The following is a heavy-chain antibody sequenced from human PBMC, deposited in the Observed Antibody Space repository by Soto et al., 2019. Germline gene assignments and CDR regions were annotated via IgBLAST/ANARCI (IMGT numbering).Heavy chain of an antibody. V-gene: IGHV5-51*03. CDR2: IYPGDSDT. Sequence: GAALQKPGESLKISCKASGYTFTNYWIVWVRQVPGKGLEWMGLIYPGDSDTRYNPSFQGQVTISADKSTSAAYLQWNSLMASDTAIYYCARSGRSGLRWLDFFDPWGQGTLVTVSS. J-gene: IGHJ5*02. CDR1: GYTFTNYW. CDR3: ARSGRSGLRWLDFFDP. D-gene: IGHD4-17*01.